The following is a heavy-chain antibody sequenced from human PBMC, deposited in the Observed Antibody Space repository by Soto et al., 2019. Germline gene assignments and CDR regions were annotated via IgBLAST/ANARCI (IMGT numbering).Heavy chain of an antibody. V-gene: IGHV4-59*01. Sequence: QVQLQESGPGLVKPSETLSLTCTVSGGSISSYYWSWIRQPPGKGLEWIGYIYYSGSTNYNPSLKSRVTISVDTSKNQFSLKLSSVTAADTAVYYCARVGSSSWYLGYWGQGTLVTVSS. CDR3: ARVGSSSWYLGY. D-gene: IGHD6-13*01. CDR2: IYYSGST. CDR1: GGSISSYY. J-gene: IGHJ4*02.